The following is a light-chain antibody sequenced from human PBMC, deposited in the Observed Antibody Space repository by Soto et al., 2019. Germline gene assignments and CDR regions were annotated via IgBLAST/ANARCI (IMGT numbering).Light chain of an antibody. J-gene: IGKJ1*01. Sequence: EVVLTQSPGTLSLSPGERATLSCRASQSVSGSDLAWCQQKPGQAPRLLISGVSNRATGTPDRFSGSGSGTDFTLTISSLEPEDFAVFYCHQYGISPPTFGPGTKVDIK. V-gene: IGKV3-20*01. CDR2: GVS. CDR3: HQYGISPPT. CDR1: QSVSGSD.